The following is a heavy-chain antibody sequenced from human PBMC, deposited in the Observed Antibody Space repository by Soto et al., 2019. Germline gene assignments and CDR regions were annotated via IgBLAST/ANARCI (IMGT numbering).Heavy chain of an antibody. Sequence: GGSLRLSCAASGFTFSSYSMNWVRQAPGKGLEWVSYISSSSSTIYYADSVKGRFTISRDNSRNTLYLEMNGLRPEDTAVYYCSKEADYCVSSKYDNWGRGTLVTVSS. V-gene: IGHV3-48*01. J-gene: IGHJ4*02. CDR1: GFTFSSYS. CDR3: SKEADYCVSSKYDN. CDR2: ISSSSSTI. D-gene: IGHD2-21*01.